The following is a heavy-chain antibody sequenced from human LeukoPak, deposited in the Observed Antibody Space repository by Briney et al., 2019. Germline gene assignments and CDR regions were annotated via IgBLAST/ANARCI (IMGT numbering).Heavy chain of an antibody. CDR1: GFTFTSSA. D-gene: IGHD3-3*01. CDR3: AAAGNYDSWSGYFTFDY. CDR2: IVVGSGNT. Sequence: SVKVSCKASGFTFTSSAVQWVRQARGQRLEWIGWIVVGSGNTNYAQKFQERVTITRDMSTSTAYMELGSLRSEDTAVYYCAAAGNYDSWSGYFTFDYWGQGTLVTVSS. J-gene: IGHJ4*02. V-gene: IGHV1-58*01.